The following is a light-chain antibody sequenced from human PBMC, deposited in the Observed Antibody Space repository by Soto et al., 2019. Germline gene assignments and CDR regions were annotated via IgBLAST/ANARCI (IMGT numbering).Light chain of an antibody. CDR3: SSYTSSSTYV. J-gene: IGLJ1*01. V-gene: IGLV2-14*01. CDR1: RSDVGGYNY. Sequence: QSALTQPASVSGPPGQSITISCTGTRSDVGGYNYVYWHQQHPGKAPKLMIYDVTNRPSGVSDRFSGSKSGNTASLTISGLQAEDEADYYCSSYTSSSTYVFGAGTKVTVL. CDR2: DVT.